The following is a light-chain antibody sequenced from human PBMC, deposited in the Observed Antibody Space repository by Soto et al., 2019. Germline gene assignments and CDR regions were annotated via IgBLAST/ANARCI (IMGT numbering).Light chain of an antibody. CDR3: SSFTITSALVV. V-gene: IGLV2-14*01. J-gene: IGLJ3*02. CDR1: TSDVGTYNY. Sequence: QSALTQPASVSGSPGQSITISCTGTTSDVGTYNYVSWYQQYPGKAPKLMIYEVSHRPSGISTRFSGSKSGNTASLTISGLQAEDDADYYCSSFTITSALVVFGGGTKLTVL. CDR2: EVS.